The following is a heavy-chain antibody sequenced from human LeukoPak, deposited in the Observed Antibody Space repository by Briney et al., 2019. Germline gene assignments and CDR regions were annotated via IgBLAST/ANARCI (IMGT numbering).Heavy chain of an antibody. CDR2: ISPIFGTV. CDR1: GCTFSSYA. Sequence: SVKLSCKASGCTFSSYAISWVRQAPGQGLEWMAAISPIFGTVYYAQYLKGRFAITGDDSPSTAYMELSSLRSEDTAVYYCAREGGVLRYFDWLSPFYYWGQGTLVTVSS. D-gene: IGHD3-9*01. CDR3: AREGGVLRYFDWLSPFYY. J-gene: IGHJ4*02. V-gene: IGHV1-69*01.